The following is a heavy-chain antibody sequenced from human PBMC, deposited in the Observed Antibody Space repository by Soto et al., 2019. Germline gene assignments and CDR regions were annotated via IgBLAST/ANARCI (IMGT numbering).Heavy chain of an antibody. Sequence: QVQLVQSGAEVKKPGASVKVSCKASGYTFTSYAMHWVRQAPGQRLEWMGWINAGNGNTKYSQKFQGRVSVTGDTSGGTADRELGRLRSGDTAVYYCARRFGGSSGSLLNYYYYGMDVWGQGATVTVSS. CDR2: INAGNGNT. CDR1: GYTFTSYA. J-gene: IGHJ6*02. D-gene: IGHD6-13*01. V-gene: IGHV1-3*01. CDR3: ARRFGGSSGSLLNYYYYGMDV.